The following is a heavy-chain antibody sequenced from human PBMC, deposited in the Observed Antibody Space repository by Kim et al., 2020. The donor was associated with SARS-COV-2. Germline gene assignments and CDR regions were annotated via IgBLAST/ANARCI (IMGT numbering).Heavy chain of an antibody. CDR1: GGSISSGGYY. D-gene: IGHD6-19*01. J-gene: IGHJ4*02. CDR2: IYYSGST. V-gene: IGHV4-31*03. CDR3: ARDPRGRSGWYYFDY. Sequence: SETLSLTCTVSGGSISSGGYYWSWIRQHPGKGLEWIGYIYYSGSTYYNPSLKSRVTISVDTSKNQFSLKLSSVTAADTAVYYCARDPRGRSGWYYFDYWGQGTLVTVSS.